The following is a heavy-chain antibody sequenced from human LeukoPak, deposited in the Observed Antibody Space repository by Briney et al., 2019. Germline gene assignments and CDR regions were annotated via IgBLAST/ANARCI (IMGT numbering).Heavy chain of an antibody. D-gene: IGHD7-27*01. CDR2: TYYRSKWYN. Sequence: SQTLSLTCAISGGSVSSNSATWNWIRQSPSRGLEWLGRTYYRSKWYNDYAVSVKSRITINPDTSKNQSSLQLNSVTPEDTAVYYCARAPGGDDAFDIWGQGTMVTVSS. CDR1: GGSVSSNSAT. V-gene: IGHV6-1*01. CDR3: ARAPGGDDAFDI. J-gene: IGHJ3*02.